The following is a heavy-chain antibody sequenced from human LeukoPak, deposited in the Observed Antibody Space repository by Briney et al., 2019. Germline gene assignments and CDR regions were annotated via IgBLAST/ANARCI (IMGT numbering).Heavy chain of an antibody. D-gene: IGHD6-6*01. CDR2: ISGSGGST. Sequence: GGSLRLSCAASGFTFSSYAMSWVRQAPGKGLEWVSAISGSGGSTYYADSVKGRFTISRDNSKNTLYLQMNSLRAEDTAVYYCAKDLSGYSSSSWLDYWGQGTLVTVSS. V-gene: IGHV3-23*01. CDR1: GFTFSSYA. CDR3: AKDLSGYSSSSWLDY. J-gene: IGHJ4*02.